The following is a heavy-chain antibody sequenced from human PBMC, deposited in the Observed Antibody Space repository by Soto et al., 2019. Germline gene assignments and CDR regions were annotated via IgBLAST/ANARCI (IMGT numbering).Heavy chain of an antibody. CDR3: ARARHLVPAAPNFDY. V-gene: IGHV4-30-2*01. Sequence: SETLSLTCAVSGGSISSGGYSWSWIRQPPGKGLEWIGYIYHSGSTYYNPSLKSRVTISVDRSKNQFSLKLSSVTAADTAVYYCARARHLVPAAPNFDYWGQGTLVTVSS. CDR1: GGSISSGGYS. D-gene: IGHD2-2*01. J-gene: IGHJ4*02. CDR2: IYHSGST.